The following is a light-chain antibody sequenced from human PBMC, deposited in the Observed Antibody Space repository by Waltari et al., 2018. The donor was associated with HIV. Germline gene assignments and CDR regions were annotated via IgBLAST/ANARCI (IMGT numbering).Light chain of an antibody. Sequence: SSELTQDPAVSVALGQTVRITCQGDSLRSYYASWYQQKPGQAPLLVVYGNDKRPSGRPDRFSGSSSGNTASLTITGAQAEDEADYYCNSRDSSGHHLVFATGTTVTVL. CDR1: SLRSYY. V-gene: IGLV3-19*01. CDR3: NSRDSSGHHLV. CDR2: GND. J-gene: IGLJ1*01.